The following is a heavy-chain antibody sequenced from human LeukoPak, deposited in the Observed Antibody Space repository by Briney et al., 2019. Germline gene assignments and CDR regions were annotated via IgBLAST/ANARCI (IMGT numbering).Heavy chain of an antibody. J-gene: IGHJ6*03. CDR3: TTSALTYPPYYYYYYMDV. CDR2: IKSKTDGGTT. Sequence: PGGSLRLSCAASGFTFSNAWMSWVRQAPGKGLEWVGRIKSKTDGGTTDYAAPVKGRFTISRDDSKNTLYLQMNRLKTEDTAVYYRTTSALTYPPYYYYYYMDVWGKGTTVTVSS. V-gene: IGHV3-15*01. CDR1: GFTFSNAW.